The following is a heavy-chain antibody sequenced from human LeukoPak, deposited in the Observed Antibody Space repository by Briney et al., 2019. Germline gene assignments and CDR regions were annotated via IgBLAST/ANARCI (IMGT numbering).Heavy chain of an antibody. CDR2: ISYDGSRK. D-gene: IGHD3-10*01. CDR3: VRDRSGTWAFDY. CDR1: GITFNIYE. V-gene: IGHV3-30-3*01. Sequence: PGRSLRLSCAASGITFNIYEMHWVRQAPGKGLEWVAFISYDGSRKYYSDSVKGRFNISRDNSKNMMYLQMNSLRVEDTAVYYCVRDRSGTWAFDYWGQGTLVIVSS. J-gene: IGHJ4*02.